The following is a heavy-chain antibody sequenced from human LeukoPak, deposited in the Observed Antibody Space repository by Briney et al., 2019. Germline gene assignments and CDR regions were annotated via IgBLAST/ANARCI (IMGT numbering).Heavy chain of an antibody. CDR2: INHSGST. CDR3: ARHSPYYYDSSGLDY. J-gene: IGHJ4*02. V-gene: IGHV4-34*01. CDR1: GGSFSGYY. D-gene: IGHD3-22*01. Sequence: PSETLSLTCAVYGGSFSGYYWSWIRHPPGKGLEWIGEINHSGSTNYNPSLKSRVTISVDTSKNQFSLKLSSVTAADTPVYYCARHSPYYYDSSGLDYWGQGTLVTVSS.